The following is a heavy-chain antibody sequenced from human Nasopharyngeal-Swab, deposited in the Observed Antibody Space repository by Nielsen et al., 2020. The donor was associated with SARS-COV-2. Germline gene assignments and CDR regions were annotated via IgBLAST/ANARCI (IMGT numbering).Heavy chain of an antibody. V-gene: IGHV4-59*01. CDR1: GGSISSYY. Sequence: SETLSLTCTVSGGSISSYYWSWIRQPPGKGLEWIGYIYYSGGTNYNPSLKSRVTISVDTSKNQFSLKLSSVTAADTAVYYCARPTLRFLVGGMDVWGQGTTVTVSS. CDR2: IYYSGGT. D-gene: IGHD3-3*01. CDR3: ARPTLRFLVGGMDV. J-gene: IGHJ6*02.